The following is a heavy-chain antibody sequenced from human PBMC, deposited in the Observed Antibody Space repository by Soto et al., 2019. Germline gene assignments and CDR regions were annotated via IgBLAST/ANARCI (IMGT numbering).Heavy chain of an antibody. CDR2: IYYSGST. V-gene: IGHV4-59*01. CDR1: GGSISSYY. CDR3: ARGYYYGSGSYYVEYFQH. Sequence: QVQLQESGPGLVKPSETLSLTCTVSGGSISSYYWSWIRQPPGKGLEWIGYIYYSGSTNYNPSLTSRVPISVDTSKNQFSLKLSSVTAADTAVYYCARGYYYGSGSYYVEYFQHWGQGTLVTVSS. D-gene: IGHD3-10*01. J-gene: IGHJ1*01.